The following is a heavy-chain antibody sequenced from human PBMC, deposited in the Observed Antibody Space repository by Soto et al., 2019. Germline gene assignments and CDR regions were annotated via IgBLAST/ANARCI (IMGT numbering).Heavy chain of an antibody. D-gene: IGHD7-27*01. V-gene: IGHV4-59*08. CDR3: AKNWNWGSLVH. J-gene: IGHJ4*02. CDR1: GGSFSDYY. Sequence: PSETLSLTCAVYGGSFSDYYMSWIRQSPGKGLEWIGFIYYGGSTNYNPSLKSRVTISVDTPKNQFSLKLSSVTAADTAVYYCAKNWNWGSLVHWGQGTLVTVSS. CDR2: IYYGGST.